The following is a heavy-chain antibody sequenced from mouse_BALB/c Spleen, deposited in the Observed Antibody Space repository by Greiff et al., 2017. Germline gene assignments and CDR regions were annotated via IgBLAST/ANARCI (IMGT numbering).Heavy chain of an antibody. D-gene: IGHD2-13*01. CDR2: IWSGGST. V-gene: IGHV2-2-2*01. CDR3: VRNDFYFDY. CDR1: GFSLTSYG. Sequence: VQLQESGPGLVQPSQSLSITCTVSGFSLTSYGVHWVRQSPGKGLEWLGVIWSGGSTDYNAAFISRLSISKDNSKSQVFFKMNSLQADDTAIYYCVRNDFYFDYWGQGTTLTVSS. J-gene: IGHJ2*01.